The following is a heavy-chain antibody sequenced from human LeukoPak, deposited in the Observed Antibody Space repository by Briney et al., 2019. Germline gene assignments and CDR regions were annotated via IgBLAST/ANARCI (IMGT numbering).Heavy chain of an antibody. D-gene: IGHD3-22*01. Sequence: GGSLRLSCAASGFTFSSYAMHWVRQAPGKGLEWVAVISYDGSNKYYADSVKGRFTISRDNSKNTLYLQMNSLRAEDTAVYYCARGGGYYDSSGYLYYYYGMDVWGQGTTVTVSS. CDR3: ARGGGYYDSSGYLYYYYGMDV. CDR1: GFTFSSYA. V-gene: IGHV3-30-3*01. J-gene: IGHJ6*02. CDR2: ISYDGSNK.